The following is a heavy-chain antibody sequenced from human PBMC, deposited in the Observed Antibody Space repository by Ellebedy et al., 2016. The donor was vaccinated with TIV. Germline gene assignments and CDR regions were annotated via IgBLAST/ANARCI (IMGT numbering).Heavy chain of an antibody. Sequence: GESLKISCVASGFSFSTYSMNWVRQAPGKGLEWVSYISHSSITIKYADSVKGRFTISRDNGKNSLFLQMSSLTAEDTAVYYCARDMAWGNERVNDALDIWGQGTMVTVSA. CDR3: ARDMAWGNERVNDALDI. V-gene: IGHV3-48*04. D-gene: IGHD7-27*01. CDR2: ISHSSITI. J-gene: IGHJ3*02. CDR1: GFSFSTYS.